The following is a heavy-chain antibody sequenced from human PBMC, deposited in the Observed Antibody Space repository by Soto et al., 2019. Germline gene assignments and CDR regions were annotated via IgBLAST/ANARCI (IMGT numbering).Heavy chain of an antibody. CDR3: AKGGRFLEWLLLPVVIDY. CDR2: ISGSGGST. Sequence: GGSLRLSCAASGFTFSSYAMSWVRQAPGKGLEWVSAISGSGGSTYYADSVKGRFTISRDNSKNTLYLQMNSLRAEDTAVYYCAKGGRFLEWLLLPVVIDYWGQGTLVTVSS. V-gene: IGHV3-23*01. D-gene: IGHD3-3*01. J-gene: IGHJ4*02. CDR1: GFTFSSYA.